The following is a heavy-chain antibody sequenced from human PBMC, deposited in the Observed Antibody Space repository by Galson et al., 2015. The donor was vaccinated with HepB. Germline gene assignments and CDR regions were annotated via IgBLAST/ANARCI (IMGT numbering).Heavy chain of an antibody. CDR1: GYTFTSYG. D-gene: IGHD2-2*01. CDR2: ISAYNGNT. V-gene: IGHV1-18*01. Sequence: SVKVSCKASGYTFTSYGISWVRQAPGQGLEWMGWISAYNGNTNYAQKLQGRVTMTTDTSTSTAYMELRSLRSDDTAVYYCARDLDIPAARGGYYYYMDVWGKGTTVTVSS. CDR3: ARDLDIPAARGGYYYYMDV. J-gene: IGHJ6*03.